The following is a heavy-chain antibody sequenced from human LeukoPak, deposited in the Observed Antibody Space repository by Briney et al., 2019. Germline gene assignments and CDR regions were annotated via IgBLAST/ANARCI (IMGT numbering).Heavy chain of an antibody. J-gene: IGHJ3*01. V-gene: IGHV4-59*01. CDR2: IYHSGST. CDR1: GGSISSYY. Sequence: SETLSLTCTVSGGSISSYYWSWIRQPPGKGLEWIGYIYHSGSTNYNPSLKSRVTISVDTSKNQLSLKLDSVTAADTAVNYCARATTVTTMNVWGQGTMVTVSS. CDR3: ARATTVTTMNV. D-gene: IGHD4-17*01.